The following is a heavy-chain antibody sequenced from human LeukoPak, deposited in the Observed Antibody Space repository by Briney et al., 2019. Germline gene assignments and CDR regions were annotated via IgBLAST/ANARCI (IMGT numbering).Heavy chain of an antibody. V-gene: IGHV3-30-3*01. D-gene: IGHD6-13*01. CDR2: ISYDGSNK. Sequence: GGSLTLSCAASGFTFSSYAVHWVRQAPGKGLEWVAVISYDGSNKYYADSVKGRFTLSRDNSKNTLYLQMNSLRAEDTAVYYCARDTSSSLYYYYGMDVWGQGTTVTVSS. CDR3: ARDTSSSLYYYYGMDV. J-gene: IGHJ6*02. CDR1: GFTFSSYA.